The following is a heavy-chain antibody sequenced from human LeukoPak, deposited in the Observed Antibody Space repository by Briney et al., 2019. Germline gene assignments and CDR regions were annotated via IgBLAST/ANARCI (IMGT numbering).Heavy chain of an antibody. CDR1: GDSVSSDSAT. Sequence: SQTLSLTCAISGDSVSSDSATWNWIRQSPSRGLEWLGRTYYRSKWYNDYAVSVKSRITINPDTSKNQFSLQLNSVTPEDTAVYYCARGAGIAVYWYFDLWGRGTLVTVSS. V-gene: IGHV6-1*01. CDR3: ARGAGIAVYWYFDL. CDR2: TYYRSKWYN. D-gene: IGHD6-19*01. J-gene: IGHJ2*01.